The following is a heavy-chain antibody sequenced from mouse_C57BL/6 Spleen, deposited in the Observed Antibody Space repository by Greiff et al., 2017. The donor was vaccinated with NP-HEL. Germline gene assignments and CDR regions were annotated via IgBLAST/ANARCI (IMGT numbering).Heavy chain of an antibody. D-gene: IGHD2-1*01. CDR3: ARRRFDGNLDYAMDY. J-gene: IGHJ4*01. Sequence: QVQLKESGAELVRPGTSVKMSCKASGYTFTNYWIGWAKQRPGHGLEWIGDIYPGGGYTNYHEKFKGKATLPADKSSSTAYMQFSSLASEDSAIYYCARRRFDGNLDYAMDYWGQGTSVTVSS. V-gene: IGHV1-63*01. CDR1: GYTFTNYW. CDR2: IYPGGGYT.